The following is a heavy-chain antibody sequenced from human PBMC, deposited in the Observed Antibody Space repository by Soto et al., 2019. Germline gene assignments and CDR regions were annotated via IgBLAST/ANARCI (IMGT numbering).Heavy chain of an antibody. CDR1: GFSLSTSGVG. D-gene: IGHD4-17*01. CDR3: ARSDDYGDYAYWFDP. CDR2: IYWDDDK. J-gene: IGHJ5*02. V-gene: IGHV2-5*02. Sequence: QITLKESGPTLVKPTQTLTLTCTFSGFSLSTSGVGVGWIRQPPGKALEWLALIYWDDDKRYSPSLKSRLTITKDTSKNQVVLKMTNMDPVDTATYYCARSDDYGDYAYWFDPWGQGTLVTVSS.